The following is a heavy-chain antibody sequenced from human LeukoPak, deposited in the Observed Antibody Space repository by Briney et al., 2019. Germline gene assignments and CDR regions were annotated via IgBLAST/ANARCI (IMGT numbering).Heavy chain of an antibody. V-gene: IGHV4-30-4*08. D-gene: IGHD3-22*01. J-gene: IGHJ4*02. CDR2: IYYSGNT. Sequence: SQTLSLTCTVSGGSISSGDYYWSWIRQHPGKGLEWIGYIYYSGNTYYNPSLKSRVTISVDTSKNQFSLKLSSVTAADTAVYYCARPGSDYYYSSGYYSIDYWGQGTLVTVSS. CDR3: ARPGSDYYYSSGYYSIDY. CDR1: GGSISSGDYY.